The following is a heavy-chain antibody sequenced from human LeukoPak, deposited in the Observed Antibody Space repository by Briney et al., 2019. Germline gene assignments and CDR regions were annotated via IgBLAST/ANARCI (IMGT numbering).Heavy chain of an antibody. CDR2: INWNGGST. Sequence: RGGSLRLSCAASGFTFDDYAMHWVRQAPGKGLEWVSGINWNGGSTGYADSVKGRFTISRDNAKNSLYLQMNSLRAEDTALYYCASGGIYYGAAFDFWGQGSLVTVSS. D-gene: IGHD1-26*01. V-gene: IGHV3-20*04. CDR3: ASGGIYYGAAFDF. J-gene: IGHJ4*02. CDR1: GFTFDDYA.